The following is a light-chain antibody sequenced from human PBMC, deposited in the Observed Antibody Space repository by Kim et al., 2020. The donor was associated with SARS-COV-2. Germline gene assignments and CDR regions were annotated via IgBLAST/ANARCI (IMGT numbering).Light chain of an antibody. CDR1: SSDVGVYNY. CDR2: DVS. Sequence: QSALTQPRSVSGSPGQSVTISCTGTSSDVGVYNYVSWYQQHPGEAPKFMIYDVSKRPSGVPDRFSGSKSGNTASLTISGLQAEDEADYYCCSYAGRFWVFGGGTQLTVL. CDR3: CSYAGRFWV. J-gene: IGLJ3*02. V-gene: IGLV2-11*01.